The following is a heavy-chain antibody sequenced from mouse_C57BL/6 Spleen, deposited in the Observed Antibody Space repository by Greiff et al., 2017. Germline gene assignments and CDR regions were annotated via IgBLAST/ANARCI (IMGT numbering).Heavy chain of an antibody. Sequence: QVQLQQSGPGLVQPSQSLSITCTVSGFSLTSYGVHWVRQSPGKGLEWLGVIWRGGSTDYNAAFMSRLSITKDNSKSQVFFKMNSLQADDTAIYYCAKNDDYDGDNYFDYWGQGTTLTVSS. CDR3: AKNDDYDGDNYFDY. CDR2: IWRGGST. J-gene: IGHJ2*01. D-gene: IGHD2-4*01. V-gene: IGHV2-5*01. CDR1: GFSLTSYG.